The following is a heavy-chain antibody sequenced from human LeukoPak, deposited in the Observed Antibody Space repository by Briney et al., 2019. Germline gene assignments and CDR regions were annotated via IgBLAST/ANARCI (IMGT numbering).Heavy chain of an antibody. CDR1: GGSINSGSQY. V-gene: IGHV4-61*02. CDR2: IYTSGGT. J-gene: IGHJ4*02. D-gene: IGHD4-17*01. Sequence: SETLSLTCTVSGGSINSGSQYWSWIRQPAGKGLEWIGRIYTSGGTNYNPSLKSRVTISVDTSKNQFSLKLSSVTAADTAVYYCARVGGDYLSFDYWGQGTLVTVSS. CDR3: ARVGGDYLSFDY.